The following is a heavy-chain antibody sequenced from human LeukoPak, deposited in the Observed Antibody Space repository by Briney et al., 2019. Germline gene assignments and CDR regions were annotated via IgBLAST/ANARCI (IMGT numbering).Heavy chain of an antibody. CDR1: GFTVSSNS. V-gene: IGHV3-53*01. Sequence: GGSLRLSCTVSGFTVSSNSMSWVRQAPGKGLEWVSFIYSDNTHYSDSVKGRFTISRDNSKNTLYLQMNSLRVEDTAVYFCARRAGAYSHPYDYWGQGTLVTVSS. CDR2: IYSDNT. CDR3: ARRAGAYSHPYDY. D-gene: IGHD4/OR15-4a*01. J-gene: IGHJ4*02.